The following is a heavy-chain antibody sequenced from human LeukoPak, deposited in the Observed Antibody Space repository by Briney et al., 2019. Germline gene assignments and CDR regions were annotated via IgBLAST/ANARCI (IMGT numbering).Heavy chain of an antibody. V-gene: IGHV1-69*01. Sequence: GSSVKVSCKASGGTFSSHAISWVRQAPGQGLEWMGGIIPIFGTANYAQKFQGRVTITADESTSTAYMELSSLRSEDTAVYYCASHRYCSSTSCYRNFDYWGQGTLVTVSS. J-gene: IGHJ4*02. D-gene: IGHD2-2*02. CDR3: ASHRYCSSTSCYRNFDY. CDR2: IIPIFGTA. CDR1: GGTFSSHA.